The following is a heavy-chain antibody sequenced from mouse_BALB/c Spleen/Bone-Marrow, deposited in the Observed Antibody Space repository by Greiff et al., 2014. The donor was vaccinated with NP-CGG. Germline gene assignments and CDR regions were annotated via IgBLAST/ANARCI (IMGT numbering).Heavy chain of an antibody. D-gene: IGHD1-1*01. Sequence: VQLQPSGSALVRPGASVQLSCQASGYTFTSSWIHWVPQRPGHGLEWIGNIYPGSGTINYDEKFKNKATMTGDTSSSIAYRQLSSLTFELVVVCHGRCYRCTMDYGGQGTSVIVTS. CDR3: RCYRCTMDY. J-gene: IGHJ4*01. CDR2: IYPGSGTI. V-gene: IGHV1-55*01. CDR1: GYTFTSSW.